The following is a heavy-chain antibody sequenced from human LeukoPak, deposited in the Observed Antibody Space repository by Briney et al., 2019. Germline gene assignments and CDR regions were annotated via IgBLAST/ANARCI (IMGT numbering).Heavy chain of an antibody. CDR1: GFNFSSYS. J-gene: IGHJ5*02. Sequence: GGSLRLSCAASGFNFSSYSMNWVRQAPGKGLEWVSSISSSSSHIYYADSLKGRFTISRDNAKNSLYLQMNSLRAEDTAVYYCAREEDIVGSNWFDPWGQGILVTVSS. CDR2: ISSSSSHI. D-gene: IGHD2-15*01. CDR3: AREEDIVGSNWFDP. V-gene: IGHV3-21*01.